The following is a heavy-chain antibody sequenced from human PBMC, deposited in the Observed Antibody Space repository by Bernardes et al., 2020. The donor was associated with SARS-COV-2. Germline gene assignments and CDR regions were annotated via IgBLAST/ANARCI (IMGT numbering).Heavy chain of an antibody. J-gene: IGHJ6*02. CDR1: GGSISTYY. CDR3: ARGVQGVIITSPYYYGMDV. CDR2: IYHSGST. V-gene: IGHV4-59*01. D-gene: IGHD3-10*01. Sequence: SETLSLTCTVSGGSISTYYWSWIRQPPGKGLEWIGYIYHSGSTNYNPSLKSRVTISVDTSKNQFSLKLTSVTAADTPVYYCARGVQGVIITSPYYYGMDVWGQGTTVTVSS.